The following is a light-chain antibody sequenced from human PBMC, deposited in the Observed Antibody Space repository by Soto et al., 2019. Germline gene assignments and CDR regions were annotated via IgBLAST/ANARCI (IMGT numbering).Light chain of an antibody. CDR2: GTS. Sequence: EIVLTQSPGTLSLSPRERATLSCRTSQRVSSRNLAWYRQKPGQAPRLLIYGTSSRATGVPDRFSGSGSVTEFTLTINILEPEDFAVYYCQQHSDLPYTLGQGTKLQLK. CDR3: QQHSDLPYT. V-gene: IGKV3-20*01. J-gene: IGKJ2*01. CDR1: QRVSSRN.